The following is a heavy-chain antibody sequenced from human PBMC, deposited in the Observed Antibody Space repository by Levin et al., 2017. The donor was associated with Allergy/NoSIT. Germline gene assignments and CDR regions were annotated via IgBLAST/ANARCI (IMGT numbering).Heavy chain of an antibody. Sequence: PGGSLRLSCTASGITVGNNYMCWVRQAPGKGLEWVSLIYSCGSTHYADSVEGRFTISRDSSKNTLYLQMNRLRAEDTAMYYCATRGSGRSLDSWGQGTLVTVSS. CDR3: ATRGSGRSLDS. J-gene: IGHJ4*02. CDR2: IYSCGST. V-gene: IGHV3-53*01. D-gene: IGHD3-10*01. CDR1: GITVGNNY.